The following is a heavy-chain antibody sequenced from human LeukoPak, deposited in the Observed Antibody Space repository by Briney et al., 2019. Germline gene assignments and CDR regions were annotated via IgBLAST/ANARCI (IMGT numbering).Heavy chain of an antibody. J-gene: IGHJ3*02. CDR3: ARRNHPYPDGGGAFDI. D-gene: IGHD3-16*01. V-gene: IGHV4-59*01. CDR2: IYYSGST. Sequence: SETLSLTCTVSGGSISSYYWSWIRQPPGKGLEWIGYIYYSGSTNHNPSLKSRVTISVDTSKNQFSLKLSSVTAADTAVYYCARRNHPYPDGGGAFDIWGQGTMVTVSS. CDR1: GGSISSYY.